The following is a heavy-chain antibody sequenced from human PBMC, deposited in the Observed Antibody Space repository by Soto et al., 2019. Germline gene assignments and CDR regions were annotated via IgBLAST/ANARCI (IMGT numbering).Heavy chain of an antibody. CDR2: TYYRSKWYY. CDR3: ARGEQYSGRIFDY. D-gene: IGHD1-26*01. CDR1: GDSVSSNSAG. Sequence: PSQTLSLTCAITGDSVSSNSAGWSWVRQSPSRGLEWLGRTYYRSKWYYEYAVSVRGRVTINPDTSKNQYSLQLNSVTPEDTAVYFCARGEQYSGRIFDYWGQGTLVTVSS. V-gene: IGHV6-1*01. J-gene: IGHJ4*01.